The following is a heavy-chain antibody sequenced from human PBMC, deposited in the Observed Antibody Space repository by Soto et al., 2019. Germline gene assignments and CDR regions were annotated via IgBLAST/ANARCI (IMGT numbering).Heavy chain of an antibody. J-gene: IGHJ4*02. D-gene: IGHD6-13*01. V-gene: IGHV3-11*06. CDR2: ISGTSDSI. Sequence: QVQLVESGGGLVRPGGSLRLTCAASGFTFSDYYMTWIRQVPGKGLEWVAYISGTSDSIPYADSVKGRFTISRDNAKNSLYLQMNRLRAEDTAVYYCARVGVVTAAGTSDYWGQGTLVTVSS. CDR1: GFTFSDYY. CDR3: ARVGVVTAAGTSDY.